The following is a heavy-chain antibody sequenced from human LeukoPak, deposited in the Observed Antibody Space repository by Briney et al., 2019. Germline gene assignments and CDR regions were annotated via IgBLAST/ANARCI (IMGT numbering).Heavy chain of an antibody. CDR1: GGSISSGSYY. CDR2: IYTSGST. D-gene: IGHD1-1*01. Sequence: SQTLSLTCTVSGGSISSGSYYWSWIRQPAGKGLEWIGRIYTSGSTNYNPSLKSRVTMSVDTSKNQFSLKLSSVTAADTAVYYCARVPLKLEARFDPWGQGTLVTVSS. J-gene: IGHJ5*02. V-gene: IGHV4-61*02. CDR3: ARVPLKLEARFDP.